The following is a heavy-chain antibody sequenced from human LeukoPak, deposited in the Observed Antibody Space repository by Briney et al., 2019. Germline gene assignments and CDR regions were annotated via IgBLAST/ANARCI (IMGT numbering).Heavy chain of an antibody. V-gene: IGHV1-8*01. CDR1: GYTFTSYD. Sequence: GASVKVSCKASGYTFTSYDINWVRQATGQGLEWMGWMNPNSGNTGYAQKFQGRVTMTRNTSISTAYMELSSLRSEDTAVYYCARGPILEWFIDYWGQGTLVTVSS. D-gene: IGHD3-3*01. CDR3: ARGPILEWFIDY. J-gene: IGHJ4*02. CDR2: MNPNSGNT.